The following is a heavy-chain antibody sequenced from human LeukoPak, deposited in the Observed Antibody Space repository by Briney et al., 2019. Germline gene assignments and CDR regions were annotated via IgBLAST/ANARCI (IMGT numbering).Heavy chain of an antibody. J-gene: IGHJ4*02. CDR2: ISYDGSNK. Sequence: PGGSLRLSCAASGFTFSSYAMHWVRQAPGKGLEWVAVISYDGSNKYYADSVKGRFTISRDNAKNTLYLQMNSLRAEDTAVYYCAREAYDYGDYFPDYWGQGTLVTVSS. D-gene: IGHD4-17*01. CDR1: GFTFSSYA. V-gene: IGHV3-30*04. CDR3: AREAYDYGDYFPDY.